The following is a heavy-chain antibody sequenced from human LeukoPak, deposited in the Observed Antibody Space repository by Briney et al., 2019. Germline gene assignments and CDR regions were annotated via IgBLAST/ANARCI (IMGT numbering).Heavy chain of an antibody. CDR2: INHSGST. D-gene: IGHD4-17*01. V-gene: IGHV4-34*01. J-gene: IGHJ5*02. CDR3: ANHKDYGDYLNWFDP. Sequence: PSETLSLTCAVYGGSFSGYYWSWIRQPPGKGLEWIGEINHSGSTNYNPSLKSRVTISVDTSKNQFSLKLSSVTAADTAVYYCANHKDYGDYLNWFDPWGQGTLVTVSS. CDR1: GGSFSGYY.